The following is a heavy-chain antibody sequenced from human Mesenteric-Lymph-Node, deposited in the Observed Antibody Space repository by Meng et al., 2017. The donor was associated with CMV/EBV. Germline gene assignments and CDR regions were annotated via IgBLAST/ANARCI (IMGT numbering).Heavy chain of an antibody. J-gene: IGHJ5*02. CDR2: IGGGSGRT. D-gene: IGHD6-19*01. CDR3: ARGQGVAVLNWLDP. CDR1: GFNCGDYA. V-gene: IGHV3-23*01. Sequence: ASGFNCGDYAMSWVRQAPGKGLEWVSFIGGGSGRTYYADSVRGRFAISRDNSKNTMYLQLNSLRPEDSAIYYCARGQGVAVLNWLDPWGPGVLVTVSS.